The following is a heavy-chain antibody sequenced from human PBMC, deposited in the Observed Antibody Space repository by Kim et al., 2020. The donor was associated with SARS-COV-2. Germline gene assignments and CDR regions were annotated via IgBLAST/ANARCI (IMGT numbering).Heavy chain of an antibody. CDR2: IGSTGIDK. CDR1: GFSFSTYA. V-gene: IGHV3-23*01. CDR3: AKRVPLTGLDF. D-gene: IGHD7-27*01. J-gene: IGHJ4*02. Sequence: GGSLRLSCAASGFSFSTYAMGWVRQAPGKGLEWVSVIGSTGIDKHYADSVTGRFTISRDNSQNTLYLHMNSLRDEDTAVYYCAKRVPLTGLDFWGQGTRVTVSS.